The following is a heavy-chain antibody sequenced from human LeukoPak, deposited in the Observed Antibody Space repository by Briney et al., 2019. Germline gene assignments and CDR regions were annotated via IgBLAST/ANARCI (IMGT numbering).Heavy chain of an antibody. CDR3: ARMMVRGVIGQYYYYYMDL. J-gene: IGHJ6*03. D-gene: IGHD3-10*01. CDR2: IKQDGSEK. V-gene: IGHV3-7*01. Sequence: PGGSLRLSCAASGFTFSSYWMSWVRQAPGKGLEWVANIKQDGSEKYYVDSVKGRFTISRDNAKNSLYLQMNSLRAEDTAVYYCARMMVRGVIGQYYYYYMDLWGKGTTVTVSS. CDR1: GFTFSSYW.